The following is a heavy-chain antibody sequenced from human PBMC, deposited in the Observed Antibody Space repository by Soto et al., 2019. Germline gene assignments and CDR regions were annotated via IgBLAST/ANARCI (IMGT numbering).Heavy chain of an antibody. CDR2: ISASGGGT. CDR1: GFTFSTYA. J-gene: IGHJ5*02. CDR3: ARRPTATAS. Sequence: EAQMLESGGGSVQPGGSLRLSCAASGFTFSTYAVAWVRQSPGKGLEWVSSISASGGGTWYADSVKCRFTISRDNSKNALYLQMNSLRAEDTAFYYCARRPTATASWGQGTLVTVSS. D-gene: IGHD1-1*01. V-gene: IGHV3-23*01.